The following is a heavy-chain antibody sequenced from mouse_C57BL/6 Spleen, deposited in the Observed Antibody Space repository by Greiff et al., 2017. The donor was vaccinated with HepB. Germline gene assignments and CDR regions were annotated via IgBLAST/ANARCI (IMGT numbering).Heavy chain of an antibody. CDR2: IDPSDSYT. CDR1: GYTFTSYW. CDR3: ALFYYYAMDY. J-gene: IGHJ4*01. Sequence: VQLQQPGAELVRPGPSVKLSCKASGYTFTSYWMHWVKQRPGQGLEWIGVIDPSDSYTNYNQKFTGKATLTVDTSSRSAYMQLSSLTSEDSAVYYCALFYYYAMDYWGQGTSVTVSS. D-gene: IGHD6-5*01. V-gene: IGHV1-59*01.